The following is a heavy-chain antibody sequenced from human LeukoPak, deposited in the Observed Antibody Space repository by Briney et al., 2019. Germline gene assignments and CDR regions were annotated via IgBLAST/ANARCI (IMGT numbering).Heavy chain of an antibody. J-gene: IGHJ3*02. CDR1: GFTFSSYA. V-gene: IGHV3-23*01. Sequence: GGSLRLSCAASGFTFSSYAMSWVRQAPGKGLEWVSAISGSGGGTYYADSVKGRFTISRDNSKNTLYLQMNSLRAEDTAVYYCAGYYGSGSRTNAFDIWGQGTMVTVSS. CDR2: ISGSGGGT. D-gene: IGHD3-10*01. CDR3: AGYYGSGSRTNAFDI.